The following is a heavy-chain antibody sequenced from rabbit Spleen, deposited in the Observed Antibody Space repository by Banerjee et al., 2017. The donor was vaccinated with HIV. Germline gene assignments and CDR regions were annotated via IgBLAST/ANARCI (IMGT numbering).Heavy chain of an antibody. CDR3: ARNAGFGNSGYNYFNL. J-gene: IGHJ4*01. Sequence: QSLEESGGGLVKPGASLTLTCKASGFSFNSGDDMCWVRQAPGKGLEWIAWIYAGSSSDIYYASWAKGRFTISKTSSTTVTLQMTSLTAADTATYFCARNAGFGNSGYNYFNLWGQGTLVTVS. D-gene: IGHD4-2*01. CDR1: GFSFNSGDD. CDR2: IYAGSSSDI. V-gene: IGHV1S40*01.